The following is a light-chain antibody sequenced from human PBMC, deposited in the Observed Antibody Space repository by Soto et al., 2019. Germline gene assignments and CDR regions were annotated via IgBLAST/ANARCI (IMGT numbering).Light chain of an antibody. V-gene: IGKV3-20*01. CDR1: QSVSSSY. CDR2: GAS. CDR3: QHYDSLPIT. J-gene: IGKJ5*01. Sequence: EIVLTQSPGTLSLSPGERATLSCRASQSVSSSYLAWYQQKPGQPPRLLIYGASSRATGIPDRFSGSGSGTDFTLTISRLEPEDFAVFYCQHYDSLPITFGQGIRLEIK.